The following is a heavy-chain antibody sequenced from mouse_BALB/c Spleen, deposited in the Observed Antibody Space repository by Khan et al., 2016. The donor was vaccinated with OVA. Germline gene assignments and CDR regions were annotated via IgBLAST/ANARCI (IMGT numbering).Heavy chain of an antibody. V-gene: IGHV3-2*02. Sequence: VQLKESGPGLVKPSQSLSLTCTVTGYSITSDYAWNWIRQFPGNKLEWMGYISYSGSTTYNPSLKSRISITRDTSKNQFFLQLNSVTTEDTATYYCARWFTYWGQGTLVTVSA. CDR2: ISYSGST. CDR1: GYSITSDYA. J-gene: IGHJ3*01. CDR3: ARWFTY.